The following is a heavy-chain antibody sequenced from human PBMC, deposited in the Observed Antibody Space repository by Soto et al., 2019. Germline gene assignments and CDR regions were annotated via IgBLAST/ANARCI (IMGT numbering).Heavy chain of an antibody. CDR1: GFTFSSYA. Sequence: GSLRLSCAASGFTFSSYAMSWVRQAPGKGLEWVPAISGSGGSTYYADSVKGRFTISRDNSKNTLYLQMNSLRAEDTAVYYCAKTGLELIQVYWGQGTLVTVSS. D-gene: IGHD1-7*01. CDR2: ISGSGGST. CDR3: AKTGLELIQVY. V-gene: IGHV3-23*01. J-gene: IGHJ4*02.